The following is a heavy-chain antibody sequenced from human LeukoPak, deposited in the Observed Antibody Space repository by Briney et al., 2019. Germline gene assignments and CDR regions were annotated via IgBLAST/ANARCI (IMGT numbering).Heavy chain of an antibody. D-gene: IGHD5-18*01. J-gene: IGHJ4*02. Sequence: ASVKVSCKASGYTFTGYYMHWVRQAPGQGLEWMGGINPKRGGTNYAQKFQGRVTMTRDTSISTAYMELSRLRSHDTAVYYCARVPSPTAMGFFFDYWGQGTLVTVSS. CDR1: GYTFTGYY. CDR2: INPKRGGT. V-gene: IGHV1-2*02. CDR3: ARVPSPTAMGFFFDY.